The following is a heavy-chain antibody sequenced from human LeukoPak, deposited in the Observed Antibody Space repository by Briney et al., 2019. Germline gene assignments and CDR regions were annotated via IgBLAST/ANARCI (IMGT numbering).Heavy chain of an antibody. J-gene: IGHJ1*01. CDR1: GFTFSSYG. V-gene: IGHV3-30*18. D-gene: IGHD4-17*01. CDR2: ISYDGSNK. Sequence: GRSLRLSCAASGFTFSSYGMHWVRQAPGKGLEWVAVISYDGSNKYYADSVKGRFTISRDNSKNTLYLQMNSLRAEDTAVYYCAKGTNYGDYVGDFQHWGQGTLVTVSS. CDR3: AKGTNYGDYVGDFQH.